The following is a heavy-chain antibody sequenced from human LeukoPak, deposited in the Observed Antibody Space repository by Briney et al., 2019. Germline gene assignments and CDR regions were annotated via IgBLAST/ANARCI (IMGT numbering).Heavy chain of an antibody. D-gene: IGHD6-13*01. V-gene: IGHV3-23*01. Sequence: GGSLRLSCEASGFTFRSYAMSWVRQAPGKGLEWVSVISGSGGSTYYADSVKGRFTISRDNSKNTLYLQMNSLRAEDTAVYYCAENRGASGTEYRYFEFWGQGTLVTVSS. CDR2: ISGSGGST. CDR3: AENRGASGTEYRYFEF. J-gene: IGHJ4*02. CDR1: GFTFRSYA.